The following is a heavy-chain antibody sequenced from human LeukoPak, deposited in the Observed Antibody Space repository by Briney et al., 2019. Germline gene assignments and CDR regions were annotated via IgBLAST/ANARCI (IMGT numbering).Heavy chain of an antibody. CDR1: GGSISSSSYY. D-gene: IGHD6-13*01. J-gene: IGHJ5*02. CDR3: ARGPSGSWYPSWFDP. V-gene: IGHV4-39*01. Sequence: SETLSLTCTVSGGSISSSSYYWGWIRQPPGKGLEWIGSIYYSGSTYYNPSLKSRVTISVDTSKNQFSLKLSSVTAADTAVYYCARGPSGSWYPSWFDPWGQGTLVTVSS. CDR2: IYYSGST.